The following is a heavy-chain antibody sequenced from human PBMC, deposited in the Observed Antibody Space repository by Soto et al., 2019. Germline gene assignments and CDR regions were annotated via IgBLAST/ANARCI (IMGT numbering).Heavy chain of an antibody. V-gene: IGHV2-70*11. Sequence: SGPTLVNPTQTLTLTCTFSGSSLSTSGMCVSWIRQPPGKALEWLARIDWDDDKYSSTSLKTRLTISKDTSKNQVVLTMTNMDPVDTATYYCARIRIRIPPADGMDVWGQGTTVTVSS. J-gene: IGHJ6*02. CDR2: IDWDDDK. CDR1: GSSLSTSGMC. CDR3: ARIRIRIPPADGMDV.